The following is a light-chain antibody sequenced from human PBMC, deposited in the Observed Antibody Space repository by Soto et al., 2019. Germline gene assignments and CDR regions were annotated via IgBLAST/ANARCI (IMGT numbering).Light chain of an antibody. CDR3: QQSYSTPQT. Sequence: DIQMTQSPSSLSASVGDRVTITCRASQSISSYLNWYQQKPGKAPKLLIYAASSLQSGVASRFSGSGSGTDFTLTISSLQPEDFATYYCQQSYSTPQTFGPGTKVDSK. CDR1: QSISSY. V-gene: IGKV1-39*01. J-gene: IGKJ3*01. CDR2: AAS.